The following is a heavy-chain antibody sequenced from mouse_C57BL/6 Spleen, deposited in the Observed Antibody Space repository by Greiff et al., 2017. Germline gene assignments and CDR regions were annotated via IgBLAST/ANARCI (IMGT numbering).Heavy chain of an antibody. V-gene: IGHV5-12*01. D-gene: IGHD2-3*01. CDR2: ISNGGGST. CDR3: ARGDDGYYPFAY. CDR1: GFTFSDYY. J-gene: IGHJ3*01. Sequence: EVMLVESGGGLVQPGGSLKLSCAASGFTFSDYYMYWVRQTPEKRLEWVAYISNGGGSTYYPDTVQGRFTISRDNAKNTLYLQMSRLKSEDTAMYYCARGDDGYYPFAYWGQGTLVTVSA.